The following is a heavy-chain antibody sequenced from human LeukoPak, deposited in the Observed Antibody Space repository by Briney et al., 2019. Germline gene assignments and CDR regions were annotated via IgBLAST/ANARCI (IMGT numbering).Heavy chain of an antibody. CDR2: ISGSGGST. V-gene: IGHV3-23*01. CDR1: GFTFSSYG. Sequence: GGSLRLSCAASGFTFSSYGMSWVRQAPGKGLEWVSAISGSGGSTYYADSVKGRFTISRDNSKNTLYLQMNSLRAEDTAVHYCARARRSGGITLIRGVKDRGWFDSWGQGTLVTVSS. J-gene: IGHJ5*01. CDR3: ARARRSGGITLIRGVKDRGWFDS. D-gene: IGHD3-10*01.